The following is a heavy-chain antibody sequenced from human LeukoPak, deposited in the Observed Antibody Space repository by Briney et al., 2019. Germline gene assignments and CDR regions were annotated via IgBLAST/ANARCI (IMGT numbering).Heavy chain of an antibody. J-gene: IGHJ4*02. D-gene: IGHD6-19*01. Sequence: SETLSLTCAVYGGSFSGYYWSWIRQPPGKGLEWIGEINHSGSTNYNPSLKSRVTISVDTSKNQFSLKLSSVTAADTAVYYWARSSGTVAVGAYYFDYWGQGTLVTVSS. CDR1: GGSFSGYY. CDR3: ARSSGTVAVGAYYFDY. CDR2: INHSGST. V-gene: IGHV4-34*01.